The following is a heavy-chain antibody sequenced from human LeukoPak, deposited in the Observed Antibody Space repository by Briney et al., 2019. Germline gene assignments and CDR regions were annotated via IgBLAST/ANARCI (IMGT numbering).Heavy chain of an antibody. J-gene: IGHJ6*02. CDR3: ARWSHCSGGSCYSIYYYGMDV. V-gene: IGHV4-34*01. CDR1: GGSLSGYY. D-gene: IGHD2-15*01. Sequence: SETLSLTCAVYGGSLSGYYWSWIRQPPGKGLEWIGEINHSGSTNYNPSLKSRVTISVDTSKNQFSLKLSSVTAADTAVYYCARWSHCSGGSCYSIYYYGMDVWGQGTTVTVSS. CDR2: INHSGST.